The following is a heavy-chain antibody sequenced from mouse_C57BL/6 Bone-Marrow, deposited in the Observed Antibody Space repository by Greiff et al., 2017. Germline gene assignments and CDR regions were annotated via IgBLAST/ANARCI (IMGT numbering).Heavy chain of an antibody. CDR2: ISDGGSYT. CDR3: ARDILCYYGFDY. CDR1: GFTFSSYA. D-gene: IGHD1-1*01. J-gene: IGHJ2*01. V-gene: IGHV5-4*01. Sequence: EVKLVESGGGLVKPGGSLKLSCAASGFTFSSYAMSWVRQTPEKRLEWVATISDGGSYTYYPDNVKGRFTISRDNAKNNLYLQMSHLKSEDTAMYYCARDILCYYGFDYWGQGTTVTVSA.